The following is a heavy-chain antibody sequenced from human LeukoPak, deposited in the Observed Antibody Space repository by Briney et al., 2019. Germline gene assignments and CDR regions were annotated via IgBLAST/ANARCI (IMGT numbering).Heavy chain of an antibody. Sequence: GGSLRLSCAPPGFTFYEYTMYGVPQAPRKGLEWVFLIRWDGGSTYYADSVKGRFTISRDNSKNSLYLQMNSLRTEDTALYYCAKDVSGSWYYFDYWGQGTLVTVSS. V-gene: IGHV3-43*01. CDR3: AKDVSGSWYYFDY. CDR1: GFTFYEYT. CDR2: IRWDGGST. J-gene: IGHJ4*02. D-gene: IGHD1-26*01.